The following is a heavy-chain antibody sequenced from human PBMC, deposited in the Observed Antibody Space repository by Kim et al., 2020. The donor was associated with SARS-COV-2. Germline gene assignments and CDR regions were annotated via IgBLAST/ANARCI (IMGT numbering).Heavy chain of an antibody. CDR3: AKDPVLRYFDWLLSSYYFDY. D-gene: IGHD3-9*01. Sequence: RFTISRDNSKNTLYLQMNSLVAEDTAVYYCAKDPVLRYFDWLLSSYYFDYWGQGTLVTVSS. V-gene: IGHV3-23*01. J-gene: IGHJ4*02.